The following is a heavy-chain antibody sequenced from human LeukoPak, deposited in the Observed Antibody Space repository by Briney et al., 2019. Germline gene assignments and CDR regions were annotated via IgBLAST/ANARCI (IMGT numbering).Heavy chain of an antibody. D-gene: IGHD2-2*01. CDR1: GFSISCYC. CDR3: GRDSVTVAPAAPDY. CDR2: MSSSSGHI. Sequence: WESLTLSCAVKGFSISCYCMTWVRQSPGKSLESVSSMSSSSGHIHYADSVKGRFTISRDNAKNSVYLQMNSLRADDTAVYFCGRDSVTVAPAAPDYWGQGTLVTVSS. J-gene: IGHJ4*02. V-gene: IGHV3-21*01.